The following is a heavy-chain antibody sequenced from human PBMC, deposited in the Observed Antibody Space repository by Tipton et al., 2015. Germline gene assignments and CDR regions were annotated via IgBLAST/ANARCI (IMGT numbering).Heavy chain of an antibody. CDR2: IQYSGGT. D-gene: IGHD2-21*02. V-gene: IGHV4-59*01. CDR3: ARVLCGGDCYSVGD. Sequence: TLSLTCTVSSDSINKYYWSWIRQPPGKELQWIGYIQYSGGTNYNPSLESRVSMSVDTSKTQFSLEMRSVTATDTAVYYCARVLCGGDCYSVGDWGQGTLVTVSS. J-gene: IGHJ4*02. CDR1: SDSINKYY.